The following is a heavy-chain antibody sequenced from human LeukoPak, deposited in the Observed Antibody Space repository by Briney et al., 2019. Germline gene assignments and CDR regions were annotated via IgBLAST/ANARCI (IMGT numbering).Heavy chain of an antibody. CDR2: IWYDGSNK. J-gene: IGHJ4*02. V-gene: IGHV3-33*01. D-gene: IGHD3-16*02. Sequence: GGSLRLSCAASGFTFSSYGMHWVRQALGKGLEWVAVIWYDGSNKYYADSVKGRFTISGDNSKNTLYLQMNSLRAEDTAVYYCARDYRYTLDYWGQGTLVTVSS. CDR1: GFTFSSYG. CDR3: ARDYRYTLDY.